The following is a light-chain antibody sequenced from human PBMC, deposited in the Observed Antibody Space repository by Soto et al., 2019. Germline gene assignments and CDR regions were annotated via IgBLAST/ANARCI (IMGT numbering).Light chain of an antibody. Sequence: DIEMTQSPSTLSASVGDRVSITCRASQNIDIWLSWYQQKPGKAPKLLIYDASNLKSGVSSRFSGSGSGTEFTITISGLEPDEFATYYCQQHKSYPVTFGGGTKVEIK. V-gene: IGKV1-5*01. CDR1: QNIDIW. CDR3: QQHKSYPVT. CDR2: DAS. J-gene: IGKJ4*01.